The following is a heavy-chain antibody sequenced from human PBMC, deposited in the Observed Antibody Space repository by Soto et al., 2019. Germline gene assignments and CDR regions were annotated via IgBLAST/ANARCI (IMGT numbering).Heavy chain of an antibody. V-gene: IGHV5-51*01. CDR2: IHPSDSDI. J-gene: IGHJ4*03. CDR3: ARRHGYSYGYVDF. CDR1: GFNFPTSW. D-gene: IGHD5-18*01. Sequence: PGESLKISCQGSGFNFPTSWIGWVRQTPGKVLEWIGIIHPSDSDITYMPTFEGRVIISADNSISTAYLQWTSLQASDTAKYFCARRHGYSYGYVDFWGQGTLVTVSS.